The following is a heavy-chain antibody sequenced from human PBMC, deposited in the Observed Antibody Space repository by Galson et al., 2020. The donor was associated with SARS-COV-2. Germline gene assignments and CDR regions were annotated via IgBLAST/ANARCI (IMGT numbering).Heavy chain of an antibody. CDR2: IWYDGSNK. J-gene: IGHJ4*02. V-gene: IGHV3-33*01. Sequence: GGSLRLSCAASGFTFSSYGMHWVRQAPGKGLEWVAVIWYDGSNKYYADSVKGRFTISRDNSKNTLYLQMNSLRAEDTAVYYCARDHAHGDYGDYWGQGTLVTVSS. CDR3: ARDHAHGDYGDY. CDR1: GFTFSSYG. D-gene: IGHD4-17*01.